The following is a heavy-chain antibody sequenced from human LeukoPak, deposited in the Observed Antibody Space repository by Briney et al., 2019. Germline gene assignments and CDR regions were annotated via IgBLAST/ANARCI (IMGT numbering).Heavy chain of an antibody. CDR2: MNPNSGNT. V-gene: IGHV1-8*03. CDR1: GYTFTSYD. Sequence: ASVKVSCKASGYTFTSYDINWVRQATGQGLEWMGWMNPNSGNTGYAQKFQGRVTITRNTSISTAYMELSSLRSEDTAVYYCARSYSGSYWPFDYWGQGTLVTVSS. D-gene: IGHD1-26*01. CDR3: ARSYSGSYWPFDY. J-gene: IGHJ4*02.